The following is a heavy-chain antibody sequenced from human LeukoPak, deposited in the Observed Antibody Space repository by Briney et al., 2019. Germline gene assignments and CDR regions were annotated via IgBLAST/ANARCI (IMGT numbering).Heavy chain of an antibody. CDR3: ARATEGNGKAFDY. CDR1: GGSISSYY. CDR2: IYYSGGT. V-gene: IGHV4-59*08. D-gene: IGHD4-17*01. J-gene: IGHJ4*02. Sequence: PSETLSLTCTVSGGSISSYYWSWIRQPPGKGLEWIGYIYYSGGTNYNPSLKSRVTISVDTSKNQFSLKLSSVTAADTAVYYCARATEGNGKAFDYWGQGTLVTVSS.